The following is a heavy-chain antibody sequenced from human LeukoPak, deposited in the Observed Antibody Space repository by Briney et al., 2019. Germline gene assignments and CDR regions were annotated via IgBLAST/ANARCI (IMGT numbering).Heavy chain of an antibody. CDR2: ISSSSSYI. Sequence: GGSLRLSCAASTFSFRNFAMSWVRLAPGKGLEWVSFISSSSSYIYYADSVKGRFTISRDNAKNSLYLQMNSLRAEDTAVYYCARGPLDYSSDYFFDYWGQGTLVTVSS. CDR3: ARGPLDYSSDYFFDY. D-gene: IGHD6-19*01. CDR1: TFSFRNFA. J-gene: IGHJ4*02. V-gene: IGHV3-21*01.